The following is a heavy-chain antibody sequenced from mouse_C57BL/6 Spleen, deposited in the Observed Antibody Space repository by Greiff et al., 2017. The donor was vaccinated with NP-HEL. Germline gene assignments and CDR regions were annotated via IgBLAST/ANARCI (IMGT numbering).Heavy chain of an antibody. Sequence: VKLQQPGAELVKPGASVKMSCKASGYTFTSYWITWVKQRPGQGLEWIGDIYPGSGSTNYNEKFKSKATLTVDTSSSTAYMQLSSLTSEDSAVYYCARGITTVVADYWGQGTTLTVSS. D-gene: IGHD1-1*01. J-gene: IGHJ2*01. V-gene: IGHV1-55*01. CDR3: ARGITTVVADY. CDR1: GYTFTSYW. CDR2: IYPGSGST.